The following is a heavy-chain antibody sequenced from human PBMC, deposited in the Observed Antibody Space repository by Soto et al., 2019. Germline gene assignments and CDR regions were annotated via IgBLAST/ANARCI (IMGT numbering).Heavy chain of an antibody. D-gene: IGHD3-10*01. V-gene: IGHV3-23*01. CDR1: GFTFSSYA. CDR2: ISGSGGST. CDR3: AKTYYYGSGSSWPFDY. Sequence: GGALRLSCAASGFTFSSYAMSWVRQAPGKGLEWVSAISGSGGSTYYADSVKGRFTISRDNSKNTLYLQMNSLRAEDTAVYYCAKTYYYGSGSSWPFDYWGQGTLVTVSS. J-gene: IGHJ4*02.